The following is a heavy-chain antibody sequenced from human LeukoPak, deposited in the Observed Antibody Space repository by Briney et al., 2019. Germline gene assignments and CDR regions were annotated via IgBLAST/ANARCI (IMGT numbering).Heavy chain of an antibody. J-gene: IGHJ4*02. V-gene: IGHV4-59*01. Sequence: PSETLSLTCTVSGGSISSYYWSWTRQPPGKGLEWIGYIYYSGSTNYNPSLKSRVTISVDTSKNQFSLKLSSVTAADTAVYYCARYPSSGWAYYFDYWGQGTLVTVSS. CDR2: IYYSGST. CDR1: GGSISSYY. CDR3: ARYPSSGWAYYFDY. D-gene: IGHD6-19*01.